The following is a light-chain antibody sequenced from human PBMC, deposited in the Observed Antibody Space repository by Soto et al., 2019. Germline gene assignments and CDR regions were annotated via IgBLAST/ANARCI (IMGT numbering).Light chain of an antibody. V-gene: IGKV1-5*01. Sequence: DIQMTQSPSPLSASVGDRVTITCRASQTISTYLNWYQQKPGKAPKLLIYDISNLEIGVPSRFSGSGSGTEFTLTISGLQPDDFATYYCQQYNSYAITFGQGTRLEIK. J-gene: IGKJ5*01. CDR1: QTISTY. CDR3: QQYNSYAIT. CDR2: DIS.